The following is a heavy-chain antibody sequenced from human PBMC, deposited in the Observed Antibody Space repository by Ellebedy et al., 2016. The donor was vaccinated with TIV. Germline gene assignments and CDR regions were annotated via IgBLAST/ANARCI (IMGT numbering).Heavy chain of an antibody. D-gene: IGHD3-16*01. V-gene: IGHV3-66*01. CDR2: IYKNGGT. CDR1: GFTVSDYF. Sequence: GESLKISCAASGFTVSDYFMTWVRQAPGKGLEWVSLIYKNGGTNYTDSVNGRFTITRDDSKNTLYLQMNSLRAEDTAVYYCERDPGGGGDYGDNWFDPWGQGTLVTVSS. J-gene: IGHJ5*02. CDR3: ERDPGGGGDYGDNWFDP.